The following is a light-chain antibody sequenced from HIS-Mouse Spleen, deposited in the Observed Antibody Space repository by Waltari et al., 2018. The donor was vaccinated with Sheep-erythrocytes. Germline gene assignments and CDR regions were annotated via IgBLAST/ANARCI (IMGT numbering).Light chain of an antibody. V-gene: IGLV2-8*01. CDR1: SSDVGGYNY. CDR3: SSYAGSNNLV. Sequence: VTISCTGTSSDVGGYNYVSWYQQHPGKAPKLMIYEVSKRPSGVPDRFSGSKSGNTASLTVSGLQAEDEADYYCSSYAGSNNLVFGGGTKLTVL. J-gene: IGLJ2*01. CDR2: EVS.